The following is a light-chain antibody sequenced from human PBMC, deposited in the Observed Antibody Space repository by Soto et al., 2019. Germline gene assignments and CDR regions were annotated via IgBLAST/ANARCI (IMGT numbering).Light chain of an antibody. Sequence: QSALTQPASGSGSPGQSSTISCTGTSSDVGGYNYVSWYQQHPGKAPKLMIYDVSNRPSGVSNRLSGSKSGNTASRTISGLQAEDEADYYCSSYTSSSTYVVFGGGTKLTVL. CDR3: SSYTSSSTYVV. CDR2: DVS. CDR1: SSDVGGYNY. V-gene: IGLV2-14*01. J-gene: IGLJ2*01.